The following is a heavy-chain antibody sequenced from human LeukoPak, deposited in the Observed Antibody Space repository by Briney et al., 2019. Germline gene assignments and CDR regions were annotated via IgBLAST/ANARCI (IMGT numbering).Heavy chain of an antibody. J-gene: IGHJ5*02. V-gene: IGHV1-46*01. CDR3: ARQPRAAAALNWFDP. CDR1: GYTFTSYY. Sequence: ASVKVSCKASGYTFTSYYMHWVRQAPGQGLEWMGIINPSGGSTSYAQKFQGRVTMTRDTSTSTVYMELSSLRSGDTAVYYCARQPRAAAALNWFDPWGQGTLVTVSS. CDR2: INPSGGST. D-gene: IGHD6-13*01.